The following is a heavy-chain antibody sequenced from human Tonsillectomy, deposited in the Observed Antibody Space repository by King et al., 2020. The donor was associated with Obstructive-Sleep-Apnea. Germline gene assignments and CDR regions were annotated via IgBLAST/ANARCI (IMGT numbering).Heavy chain of an antibody. CDR1: GYSFTNYW. D-gene: IGHD2-2*01. Sequence: LVQSGTEVQKPGESLKISCKGSGYSFTNYWIGWVRQMPGKGLEWMGLIYPDDSDTRYSPSFQGQVTISADKSISTAYLQCSSLKASDTAMYYCARGGGRSTTWDRYYYGMDVWGQGTTVTVSS. CDR2: IYPDDSDT. CDR3: ARGGGRSTTWDRYYYGMDV. J-gene: IGHJ6*02. V-gene: IGHV5-51*01.